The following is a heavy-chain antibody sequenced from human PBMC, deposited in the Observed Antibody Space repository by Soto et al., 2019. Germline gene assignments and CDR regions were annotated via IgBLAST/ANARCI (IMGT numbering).Heavy chain of an antibody. CDR1: GGSISSGGYY. V-gene: IGHV4-31*03. D-gene: IGHD6-13*01. Sequence: QVQLQESGPGLVKPSQTLSLTCTVSGGSISSGGYYWSWIRQHPGKGLEWIGYIYYSGSTYYNPSHQCRVHRPEHPSNTQFSLKLSSVPAADTAVYYCARDRAALAAAGYYYYYGMDVWGQGTTVTVSS. J-gene: IGHJ6*02. CDR3: ARDRAALAAAGYYYYYGMDV. CDR2: IYYSGST.